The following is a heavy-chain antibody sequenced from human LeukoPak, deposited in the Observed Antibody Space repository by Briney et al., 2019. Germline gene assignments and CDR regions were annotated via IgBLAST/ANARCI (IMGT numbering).Heavy chain of an antibody. J-gene: IGHJ6*02. V-gene: IGHV3-33*01. D-gene: IGHD5-18*01. CDR2: IWCDGSNK. CDR1: GFTFSSYG. Sequence: GGSLRLSCAASGFTFSSYGMHWVRQAPGKGLEWVAVIWCDGSNKYYADSVKGRFTISRDNSKNTLYLQMNSLRAEDTAVYYCARETAHYYYYGMDVWGQGTTVTVSS. CDR3: ARETAHYYYYGMDV.